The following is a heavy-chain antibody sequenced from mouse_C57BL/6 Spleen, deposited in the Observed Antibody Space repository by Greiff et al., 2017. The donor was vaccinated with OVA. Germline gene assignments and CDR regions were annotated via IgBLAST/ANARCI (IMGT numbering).Heavy chain of an antibody. D-gene: IGHD1-1*02. CDR3: SSWCVSDYSGSIDF. V-gene: IGHV1-55*01. CDR2: IYPGSGST. J-gene: IGHJ4*01. CDR1: GYTFTSYW. Sequence: QVQLQQPGAELVKPGASVKMSCKASGYTFTSYWITWVKQRPGQGLEWIGDIYPGSGSTNYNEKFKSKATLTVDTSSSTAYMQLSSLTSEDSAVYYCSSWCVSDYSGSIDFWGQGTSVTVSS.